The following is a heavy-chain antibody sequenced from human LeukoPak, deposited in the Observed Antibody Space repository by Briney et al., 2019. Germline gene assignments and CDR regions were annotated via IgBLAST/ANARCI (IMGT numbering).Heavy chain of an antibody. Sequence: GASVKVSCKASGYTFSIYGITWVRQAPGQGFEWMGWISGYNGDTNYAQKLQDRVTMTIETSTNTAYLELRSLRSDDTAVYYCARVQLQRKNFDDWGQGTLVTVSS. V-gene: IGHV1-18*01. CDR3: ARVQLQRKNFDD. CDR2: ISGYNGDT. D-gene: IGHD1-1*01. J-gene: IGHJ4*02. CDR1: GYTFSIYG.